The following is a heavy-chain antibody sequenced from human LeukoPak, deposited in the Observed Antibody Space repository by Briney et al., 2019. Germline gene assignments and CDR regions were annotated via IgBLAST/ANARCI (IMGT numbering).Heavy chain of an antibody. CDR3: AERGVVIRVILVGFHREAYYFDS. J-gene: IGHJ4*02. D-gene: IGHD2-21*01. Sequence: GGSLRLSCAVSGITLSNYGMSWVRQAPGKGLEWVAGISGSGGSTNYADSVKGRFTISRDNPKNTLFLQMNSLRAEDTAVYFCAERGVVIRVILVGFHREAYYFDSWGQGALVTVSS. CDR2: ISGSGGST. V-gene: IGHV3-23*01. CDR1: GITLSNYG.